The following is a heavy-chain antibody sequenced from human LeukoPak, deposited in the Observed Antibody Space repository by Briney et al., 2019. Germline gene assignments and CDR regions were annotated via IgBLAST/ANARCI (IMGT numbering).Heavy chain of an antibody. Sequence: PSETLSLTCTVSGVSNSSGDYYWSWLRQPPGKGLEWVGYMYYSGSAYYNPSLKSRATISVDTSKNQFSLKLSSVTAADTAVYFCARPYYYDSRIDPWGQGTLVTVSS. CDR1: GVSNSSGDYY. V-gene: IGHV4-30-4*01. CDR2: MYYSGSA. CDR3: ARPYYYDSRIDP. J-gene: IGHJ5*02. D-gene: IGHD3-22*01.